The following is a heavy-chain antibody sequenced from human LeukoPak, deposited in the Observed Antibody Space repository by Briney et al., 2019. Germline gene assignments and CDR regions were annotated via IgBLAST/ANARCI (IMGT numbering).Heavy chain of an antibody. J-gene: IGHJ4*02. V-gene: IGHV1-2*02. CDR1: GYTFTGHY. D-gene: IGHD3-16*01. Sequence: GASVKVSCKASGYTFTGHYMHWVRQAPGQGLEWMGWINPNSGGTSYAQNFQGRVTMTRDTSINTAYMEVSRLRSDDTAVYYCARVRYRLAETYIDYWGQGTLVTVSS. CDR3: ARVRYRLAETYIDY. CDR2: INPNSGGT.